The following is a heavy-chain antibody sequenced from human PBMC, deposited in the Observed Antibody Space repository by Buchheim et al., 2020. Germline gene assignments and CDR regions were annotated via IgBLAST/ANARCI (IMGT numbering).Heavy chain of an antibody. V-gene: IGHV4-39*07. J-gene: IGHJ4*02. CDR3: ARGDRRLFDY. Sequence: QLQLQESGPRLVKPSETLSLTCSVSGGSISSSSYYWGWIRQPPGKGLEWIGSIYYSGSTYYNPSLKSRVTMSVDTSKNQFSLKLSAVTAADAAVYYCARGDRRLFDYWGQGTL. CDR2: IYYSGST. CDR1: GGSISSSSYY.